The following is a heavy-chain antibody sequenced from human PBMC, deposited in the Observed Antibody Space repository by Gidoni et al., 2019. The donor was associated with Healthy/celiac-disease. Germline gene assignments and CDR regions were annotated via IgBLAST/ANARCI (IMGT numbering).Heavy chain of an antibody. CDR3: AKAGYSSGWYVTDLDY. D-gene: IGHD6-19*01. CDR2: ISGDGGST. J-gene: IGHJ4*02. CDR1: GCTFDEYA. Sequence: EVQLVESGGGVVQPGGSLRLSCAASGCTFDEYAMHWVRQAPGKGLELVSLISGDGGSTYYADSVKGRFTISRDNSKNSLYLQMNSLRTEDTALYYCAKAGYSSGWYVTDLDYWGQGTLVTVSS. V-gene: IGHV3-43*02.